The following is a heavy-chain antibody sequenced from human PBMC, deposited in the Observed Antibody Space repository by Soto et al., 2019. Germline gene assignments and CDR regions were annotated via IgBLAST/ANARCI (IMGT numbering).Heavy chain of an antibody. J-gene: IGHJ5*02. Sequence: QVQLQESGPGLVKPSQTLSLTCTVSGGSISSGGYYWSWIRQHPGKGLEWIGYIDYSGSTYYNPSLKSRVTISVDTSKNQSSLKLSSVTAADTAVYYCARDEGGYWLGWFDPWGQGTLVTVSS. CDR1: GGSISSGGYY. CDR2: IDYSGST. D-gene: IGHD5-12*01. CDR3: ARDEGGYWLGWFDP. V-gene: IGHV4-31*03.